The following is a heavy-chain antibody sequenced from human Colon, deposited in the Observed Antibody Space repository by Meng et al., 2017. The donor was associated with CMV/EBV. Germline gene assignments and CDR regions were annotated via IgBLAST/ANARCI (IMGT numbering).Heavy chain of an antibody. CDR2: INPKTANP. Sequence: QVQLVQSGSELKKPGASVKISCKASGYMFTRYNINWVRQAPGQWLEWMGYINPKTANPTYVQGFTGRFVFSLDTSVSTAYLQISSLEAEDTAVYYCATGSVAADGKGYWGQGTLVTSPQ. CDR1: GYMFTRYN. V-gene: IGHV7-4-1*02. D-gene: IGHD6-13*01. J-gene: IGHJ1*01. CDR3: ATGSVAADGKGY.